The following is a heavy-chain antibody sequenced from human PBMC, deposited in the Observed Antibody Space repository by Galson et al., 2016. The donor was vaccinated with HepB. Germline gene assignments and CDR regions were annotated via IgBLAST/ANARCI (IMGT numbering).Heavy chain of an antibody. CDR3: TSSLTTVTTRGV. Sequence: SLRLSCAASGVTLSGSAMHWVRQASGKGLEWLGRIRSKASSYATEYAASVKGRFTISRDDSKNTAYLQMNSLRTEDTALYYCTSSLTTVTTRGVWGKGTRVTVSS. CDR2: IRSKASSYAT. CDR1: GVTLSGSA. J-gene: IGHJ6*04. V-gene: IGHV3-73*01. D-gene: IGHD4-17*01.